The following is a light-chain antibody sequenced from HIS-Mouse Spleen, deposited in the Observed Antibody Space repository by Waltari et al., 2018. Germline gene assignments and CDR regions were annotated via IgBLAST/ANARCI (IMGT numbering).Light chain of an antibody. CDR3: CSYAGSYTGV. CDR1: SSDVGGYNY. Sequence: QSALTQPRSVSGSPGQSVTISCTGTSSDVGGYNYVPCYQQHPGNAPKLMIYDVSKRPSGVPDRFSGSKSGNTASLTISGLQAEDEADYYCCSYAGSYTGVFGTGTKVTVL. CDR2: DVS. J-gene: IGLJ1*01. V-gene: IGLV2-11*01.